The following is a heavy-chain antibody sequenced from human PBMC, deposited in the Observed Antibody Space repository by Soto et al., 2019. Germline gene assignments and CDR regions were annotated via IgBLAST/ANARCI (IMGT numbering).Heavy chain of an antibody. V-gene: IGHV4-59*01. Sequence: QVQLQESGPGLVKPSETLSLTCTVSGGSISSYYWSWIRQPPGKGLEWIGYIYYSGSTNYNPSLNSRVTLSVDTSKNQFSLKLSSVTAADTAVYYCARDTGTPPYSDAFDIWGQGTMVTVSS. D-gene: IGHD2-15*01. CDR3: ARDTGTPPYSDAFDI. J-gene: IGHJ3*02. CDR2: IYYSGST. CDR1: GGSISSYY.